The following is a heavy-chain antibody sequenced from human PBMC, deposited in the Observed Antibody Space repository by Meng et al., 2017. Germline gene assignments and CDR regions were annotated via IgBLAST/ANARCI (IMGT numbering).Heavy chain of an antibody. CDR2: TYYRSKWYN. V-gene: IGHV6-1*01. J-gene: IGHJ4*02. D-gene: IGHD3-10*02. CDR1: GDTVSSDSAA. Sequence: QLQQSGPALMKPSQTLSLTCAISGDTVSSDSAAWNWIRQSPSRGLEWLGRTYYRSKWYNDFAVSVKSRIIINPDTSKNHFSLQLNSVTPEDTAVYYCASGWSMFQTWGQGTLVTVSS. CDR3: ASGWSMFQT.